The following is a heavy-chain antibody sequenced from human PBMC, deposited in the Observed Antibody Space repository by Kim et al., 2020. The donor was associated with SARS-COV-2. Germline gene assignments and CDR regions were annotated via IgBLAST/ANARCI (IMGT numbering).Heavy chain of an antibody. J-gene: IGHJ3*02. V-gene: IGHV4-31*02. CDR3: ARAVITMIVVVGAFDI. D-gene: IGHD3-22*01. Sequence: PSLKSRVTISVDTSKNQFSLKLSSVTAADTAVYYCARAVITMIVVVGAFDIWGQGTMVTVYS.